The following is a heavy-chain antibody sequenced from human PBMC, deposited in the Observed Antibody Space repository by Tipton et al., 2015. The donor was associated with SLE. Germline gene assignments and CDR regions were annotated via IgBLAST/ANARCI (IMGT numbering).Heavy chain of an antibody. CDR2: INHSGST. D-gene: IGHD1-26*01. J-gene: IGHJ6*02. CDR1: GGSFSDYY. Sequence: TLSLTCAVYGGSFSDYYWSWIRQTPGEGLEWIGEINHSGSTNYNPSLKSRVTISVDKSKNQVSLKLSSVTAADTAVYYCARDRIPVYSGSYLAGFYYGMDVWGQGTAVTVSS. V-gene: IGHV4-34*01. CDR3: ARDRIPVYSGSYLAGFYYGMDV.